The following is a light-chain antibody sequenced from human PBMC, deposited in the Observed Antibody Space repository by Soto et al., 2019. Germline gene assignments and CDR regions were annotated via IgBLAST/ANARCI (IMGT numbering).Light chain of an antibody. CDR3: QQYKKWPWT. J-gene: IGKJ1*01. Sequence: EIVLTQSPGPLSLSPGERATLSCRASQSVGDTYLAWYQQKPGQAPRLLMYSASTRATGIPARFSGSGSGTEFTLTITSLQSEDFAVYYCQQYKKWPWTFGQGTKVDIK. CDR1: QSVGDT. CDR2: SAS. V-gene: IGKV3-15*01.